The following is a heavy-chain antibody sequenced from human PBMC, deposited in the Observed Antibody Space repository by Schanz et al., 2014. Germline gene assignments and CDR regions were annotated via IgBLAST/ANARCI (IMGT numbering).Heavy chain of an antibody. J-gene: IGHJ4*02. V-gene: IGHV3-74*01. D-gene: IGHD3-3*01. CDR3: ARDLLVSHYDFWSGNDY. Sequence: EVQLVESGGGLVQPGGSLRLSCAASGFTFSTYWMHWVRQAPGKGLVWVSHINSDGTTTTYADSVKGRFTISRDNSKNTLFLQMSSLRAEDTAVYYCARDLLVSHYDFWSGNDYWGQGTLVTVSS. CDR1: GFTFSTYW. CDR2: INSDGTTT.